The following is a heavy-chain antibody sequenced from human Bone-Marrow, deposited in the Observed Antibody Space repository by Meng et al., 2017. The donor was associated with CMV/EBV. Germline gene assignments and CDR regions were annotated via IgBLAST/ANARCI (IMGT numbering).Heavy chain of an antibody. V-gene: IGHV1-69*02. D-gene: IGHD1-7*01. Sequence: SVKVSCKASGGTFSSHTISWVRQAPGQGLEWMGRIIPILGIANYAQKFQGRVTITADKSTSTAYMELSSLRSEDTAVYYCASITGTTSNWFDPWGQGTLVTVSS. CDR1: GGTFSSHT. CDR3: ASITGTTSNWFDP. CDR2: IIPILGIA. J-gene: IGHJ5*02.